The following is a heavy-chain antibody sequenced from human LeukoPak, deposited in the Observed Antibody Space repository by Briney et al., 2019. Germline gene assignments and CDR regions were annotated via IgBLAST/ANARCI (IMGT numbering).Heavy chain of an antibody. V-gene: IGHV4-39*01. Sequence: PSETLSLTCTVSGGSISSSSYYWGRIRQPPGKGLEWIGSIYYSGSTYYNPSLKSRVTISVDTSKNQFSLKLSSVTAADTAVYYCARLSLVHPSYYYDSSGYPLWAFDIWGQGTMVTVSS. D-gene: IGHD3-22*01. CDR3: ARLSLVHPSYYYDSSGYPLWAFDI. J-gene: IGHJ3*02. CDR1: GGSISSSSYY. CDR2: IYYSGST.